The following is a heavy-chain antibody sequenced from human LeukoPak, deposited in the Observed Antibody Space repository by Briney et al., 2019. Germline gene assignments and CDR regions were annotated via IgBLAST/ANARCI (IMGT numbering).Heavy chain of an antibody. J-gene: IGHJ4*02. V-gene: IGHV3-74*01. CDR3: AREEGATDY. D-gene: IGHD1-26*01. CDR2: INGDGRNT. Sequence: GGSLRLSWAASGFTFSTYWMHWVRQAPGEGLVWVSHINGDGRNTNYADSVKGRFTISRDNAKNTLYLQMNSLRAEDTAVYYCAREEGATDYWGQGTLVTVSS. CDR1: GFTFSTYW.